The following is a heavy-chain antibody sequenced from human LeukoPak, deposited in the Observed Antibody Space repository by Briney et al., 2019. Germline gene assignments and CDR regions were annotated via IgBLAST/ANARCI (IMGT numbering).Heavy chain of an antibody. CDR1: GGSISSYY. D-gene: IGHD3-22*01. J-gene: IGHJ3*02. CDR2: IYYSGST. V-gene: IGHV4-59*08. CDR3: ARARNYYDSSDYYYEGDAFDI. Sequence: SETLSLTCTVSGGSISSYYWSLIRQPPGKGLEWIGYIYYSGSTNYNPSLKSRVTISVDTSKNQFSLKLSSVTAADTAVYFCARARNYYDSSDYYYEGDAFDIWGQGTMVTVSS.